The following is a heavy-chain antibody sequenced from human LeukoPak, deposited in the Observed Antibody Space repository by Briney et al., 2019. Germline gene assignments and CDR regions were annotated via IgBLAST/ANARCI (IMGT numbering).Heavy chain of an antibody. CDR2: IYSGGNT. D-gene: IGHD2-21*02. V-gene: IGHV3-53*01. Sequence: AGGSLRLSCAASGFSVSNTYMSWVRQAPGKGLDWVSIIYSGGNTYYADSVKGRFTISRDNSKNTLYLQMNRLRPEDTAVYYCARGTVTAPDYWGQGTLVTVSS. CDR1: GFSVSNTY. J-gene: IGHJ4*02. CDR3: ARGTVTAPDY.